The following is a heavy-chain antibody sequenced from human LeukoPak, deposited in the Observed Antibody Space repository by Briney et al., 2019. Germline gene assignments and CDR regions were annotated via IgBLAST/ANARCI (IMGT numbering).Heavy chain of an antibody. Sequence: GGSLRLSCAASGFTFSSYAMSWVRQAPGKGLEWVSAISGSGGSTYYADSVKGRFTISRDNSKNTLYLQMNSLRAEDTAVYYGAKKSAQWELLRAPFDYWGQGTLVTVSS. V-gene: IGHV3-23*01. CDR1: GFTFSSYA. CDR3: AKKSAQWELLRAPFDY. J-gene: IGHJ4*02. CDR2: ISGSGGST. D-gene: IGHD1-26*01.